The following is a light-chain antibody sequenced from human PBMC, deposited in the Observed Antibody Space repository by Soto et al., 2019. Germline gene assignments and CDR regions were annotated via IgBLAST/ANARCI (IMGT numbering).Light chain of an antibody. CDR2: EVS. CDR3: CSYTTSTTLYV. CDR1: SXDVGGYNY. V-gene: IGLV2-14*01. Sequence: QSVLTQPASVSGSVGQSITISCTGTSXDVGGYNYVSWYQQHPGEAPKLLICEVSNRPSGVSNRFSGPKSGNTASLTISGLQAEDEADYYCCSYTTSTTLYVFGSGTKVTVL. J-gene: IGLJ1*01.